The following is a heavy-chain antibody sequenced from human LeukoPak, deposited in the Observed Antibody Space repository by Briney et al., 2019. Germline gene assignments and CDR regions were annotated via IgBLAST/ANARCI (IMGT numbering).Heavy chain of an antibody. J-gene: IGHJ6*02. CDR3: ARDVVVVQAAIRYGMDV. CDR2: INHSGRT. D-gene: IGHD2-2*01. Sequence: PSETLSLTCAVYGGSFSDYFWGWIRQPPGKGLEWIGEINHSGRTYYNPSLKSRVTISVDTSKNQFSLNLSSVTAADTAVYYCARDVVVVQAAIRYGMDVWGQGTTVTVSS. V-gene: IGHV4-34*01. CDR1: GGSFSDYF.